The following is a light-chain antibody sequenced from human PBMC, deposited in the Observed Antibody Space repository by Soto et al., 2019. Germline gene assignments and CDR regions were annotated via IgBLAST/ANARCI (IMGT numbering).Light chain of an antibody. CDR3: QQSYTNPRT. J-gene: IGKJ1*01. V-gene: IGKV1-39*01. Sequence: DIQMPQSPSSLSASVGDRVTITCRASQTISNYLNWYQQKPGKAPKLLMYGASNLQSGVPTRFSGSGSATAFTRTISSLQPEDFATYYCQQSYTNPRTFGQGTKVEMK. CDR1: QTISNY. CDR2: GAS.